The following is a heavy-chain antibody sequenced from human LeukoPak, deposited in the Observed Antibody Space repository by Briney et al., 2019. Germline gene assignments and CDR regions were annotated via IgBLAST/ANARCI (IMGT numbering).Heavy chain of an antibody. Sequence: SETLSLTCTVSGGSISSSSYYWGWIRQPPGKGLEWIGSIYYSGSTYYNPSLKSRVTISVDTSKSQLSLKLSSVTAADTAVYYCASARTSSRSWFTFDYWGQGILVTVSS. J-gene: IGHJ4*02. CDR3: ASARTSSRSWFTFDY. D-gene: IGHD6-13*01. V-gene: IGHV4-39*01. CDR2: IYYSGST. CDR1: GGSISSSSYY.